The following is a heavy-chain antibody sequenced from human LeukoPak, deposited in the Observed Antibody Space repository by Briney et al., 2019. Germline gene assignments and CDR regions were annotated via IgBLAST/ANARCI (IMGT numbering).Heavy chain of an antibody. Sequence: GGSLRLSCAASGFSFASYAMNWVRQAPGKGLEWVSVISGSGVTTYYADSAKGRFTISRDNSKNTLYLQLNSLRAEDTAVYYCARTSPIVAYYWGQGTLVTVSS. V-gene: IGHV3-23*01. CDR3: ARTSPIVAYY. J-gene: IGHJ4*02. D-gene: IGHD5-12*01. CDR1: GFSFASYA. CDR2: ISGSGVTT.